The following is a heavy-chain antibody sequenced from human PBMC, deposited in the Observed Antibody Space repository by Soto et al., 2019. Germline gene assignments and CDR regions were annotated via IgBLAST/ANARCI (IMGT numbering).Heavy chain of an antibody. CDR2: INHSGST. D-gene: IGHD2-2*01. V-gene: IGHV4-34*01. CDR1: GGSFSGYY. J-gene: IGHJ6*02. CDR3: ARERLGYCSSTSCYQYGMDV. Sequence: GVYGGSFSGYYWSWIRQPPGKGLEWIGEINHSGSTNYNPSLKSRVTISVDTSKNQFSLKLSSVTAADTAVYYCARERLGYCSSTSCYQYGMDVWGQGTTVTVSS.